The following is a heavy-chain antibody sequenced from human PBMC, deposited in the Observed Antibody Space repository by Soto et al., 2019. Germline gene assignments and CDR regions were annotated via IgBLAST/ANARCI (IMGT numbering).Heavy chain of an antibody. J-gene: IGHJ6*02. V-gene: IGHV4-4*02. Sequence: SETLSLTCAVSGDSISNSKWWNWVRQPPGKGLEWIGEIYHTGPTNYNPSVKSRATISVDKSKNHFSLKLSSVTAADTAVYYCARLYGDYANYYYYYGMDVWGQGTTVTVSS. CDR1: GDSISNSKW. D-gene: IGHD4-17*01. CDR2: IYHTGPT. CDR3: ARLYGDYANYYYYYGMDV.